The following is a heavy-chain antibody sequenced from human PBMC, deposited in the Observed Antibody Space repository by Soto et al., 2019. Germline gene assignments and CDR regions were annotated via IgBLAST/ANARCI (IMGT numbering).Heavy chain of an antibody. CDR3: ARIIVTVTALDY. J-gene: IGHJ4*02. CDR1: GYTFTSYA. V-gene: IGHV1-3*01. D-gene: IGHD2-21*02. Sequence: ASVKGSCKASGYTFTSYAMHWGRKEPGKRLEWMGWINAGNGNTKYSQKFQGRVTITRDTSASTAYMELSSLRSEDTVVYSGARIIVTVTALDYWGQGTLVPVS. CDR2: INAGNGNT.